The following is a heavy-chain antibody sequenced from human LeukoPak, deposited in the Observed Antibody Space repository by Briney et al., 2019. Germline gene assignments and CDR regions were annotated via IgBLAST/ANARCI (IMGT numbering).Heavy chain of an antibody. CDR3: AKRVHSASWYAAFDY. J-gene: IGHJ4*02. Sequence: GRSLRLSCAASGFTFSSFAMHWVRQAPGKGLEWVSGISSNSGTTYYADSVKGRFTISRDNSKNTLYLQMNSLRAEDTAVYYCAKRVHSASWYAAFDYWGQGTLVTVSS. D-gene: IGHD6-13*01. CDR2: ISSNSGTT. V-gene: IGHV3-23*01. CDR1: GFTFSSFA.